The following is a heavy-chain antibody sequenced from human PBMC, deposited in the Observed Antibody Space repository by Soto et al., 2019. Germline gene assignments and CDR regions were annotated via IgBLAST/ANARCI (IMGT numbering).Heavy chain of an antibody. V-gene: IGHV4-34*01. CDR2: INHSGST. CDR3: ARGLDYYDSSGSDAFDI. J-gene: IGHJ3*02. Sequence: PSETLSLTCTVSGGSFSGYYWSWIRQPPGKGLEWIGEINHSGSTNYNPSLKSRVTISVDTSKNQFSLKLSSVTAADTAVYYCARGLDYYDSSGSDAFDIWGQGTMVTVSS. D-gene: IGHD3-22*01. CDR1: GGSFSGYY.